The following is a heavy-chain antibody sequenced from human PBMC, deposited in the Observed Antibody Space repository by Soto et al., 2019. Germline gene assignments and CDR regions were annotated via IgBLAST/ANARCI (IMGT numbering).Heavy chain of an antibody. J-gene: IGHJ6*02. V-gene: IGHV1-18*01. CDR2: INAYNGNT. D-gene: IGHD3-16*01. CDR3: AMVDVYVTPSPQDV. Sequence: ASVKVSCKASGYSFTRYGIGXARQAPGQGLEWMGWINAYNGNTNYAQNLQGRLTLTTDTSTTTAYMELRSLRSNDTAIYYCAMVDVYVTPSPQDVWGQGTTVTVSS. CDR1: GYSFTRYG.